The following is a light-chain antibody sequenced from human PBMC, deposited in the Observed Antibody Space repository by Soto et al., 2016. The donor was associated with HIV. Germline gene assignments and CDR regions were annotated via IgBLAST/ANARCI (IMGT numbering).Light chain of an antibody. Sequence: DIQLTQSPSSLSAFVGDRVTITCRASQGITSYLAWYQQKPGKAPKLLIYGASTLQSGVPSRFSGSGSGKDFTLTISSLQPEDFATYYCQQATFFGPGTKVDIK. CDR3: QQATF. CDR1: QGITSY. CDR2: GAS. V-gene: IGKV1-9*01. J-gene: IGKJ3*01.